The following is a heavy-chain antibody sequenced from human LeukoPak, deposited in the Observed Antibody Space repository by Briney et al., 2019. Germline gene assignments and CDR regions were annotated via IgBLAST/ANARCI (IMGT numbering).Heavy chain of an antibody. CDR2: IPYDGSNK. V-gene: IGHV3-30*04. D-gene: IGHD3-3*01. CDR1: GFTFSSYA. CDR3: ARESFFAFQI. J-gene: IGHJ3*02. Sequence: PGRSLRLSCAASGFTFSSYAMHWVRQAPGKGLEWVAVIPYDGSNKYYADSVKGRFTVSRDNAKNTLYLQMNSLRAEDTAVYYCARESFFAFQIWGQGTRVTVSS.